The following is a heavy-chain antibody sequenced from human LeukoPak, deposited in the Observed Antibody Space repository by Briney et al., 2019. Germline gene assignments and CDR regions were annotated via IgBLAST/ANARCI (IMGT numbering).Heavy chain of an antibody. CDR3: ARVDGSCSGGSCPSGNWFDP. V-gene: IGHV4-4*07. CDR2: IYTSGRT. D-gene: IGHD2-15*01. Sequence: SETLSLTCTVSGGSISSYYWSWIRQPAGRGLEWIGRIYTSGRTNYNPSLKSRVTMSVDTSKNQFSLNLSSVTAADTAVYYCARVDGSCSGGSCPSGNWFDPWGQGTLVTVSS. J-gene: IGHJ5*02. CDR1: GGSISSYY.